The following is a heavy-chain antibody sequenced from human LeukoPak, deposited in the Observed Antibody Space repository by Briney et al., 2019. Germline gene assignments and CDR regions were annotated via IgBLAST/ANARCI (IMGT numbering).Heavy chain of an antibody. CDR3: ARVEAPRNIVGS. J-gene: IGHJ5*02. Sequence: GGSLRLSCAASGFTFSSHGIHWVRQAPGKGLEWVAFIRSDAINKYYADSVKGRFTISRDNSKNTLYLQLSSLRAEDTAVYYCARVEAPRNIVGSWGQGTLATVSS. D-gene: IGHD1-26*01. CDR1: GFTFSSHG. CDR2: IRSDAINK. V-gene: IGHV3-30*02.